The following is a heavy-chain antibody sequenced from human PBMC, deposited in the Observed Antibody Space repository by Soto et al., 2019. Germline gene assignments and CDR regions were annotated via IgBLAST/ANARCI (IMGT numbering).Heavy chain of an antibody. CDR2: INPNSGGT. Sequence: ASVKVSCKASGYTFTGYYMHWVRQAPGQGLEWMGWINPNSGGTNYAQKFQGWVTMTRDTSISTAYMELSRLRSDDTAVYYCERGSLRGFSCYGRTSRYYHMDVCGRRTTVTVSS. D-gene: IGHD5-12*01. CDR3: ERGSLRGFSCYGRTSRYYHMDV. V-gene: IGHV1-2*04. J-gene: IGHJ6*03. CDR1: GYTFTGYY.